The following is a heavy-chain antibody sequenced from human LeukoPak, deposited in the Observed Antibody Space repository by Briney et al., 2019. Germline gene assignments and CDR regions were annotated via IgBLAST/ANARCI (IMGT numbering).Heavy chain of an antibody. CDR3: ARAIYCSSTSCYNNAFDI. V-gene: IGHV3-33*01. Sequence: GGSLRLSCAASGFTFSNHGFHWVRQAPGKGLEWVAVICYDGSKKFHADSVKGRFTISRDNAKNSLYLQMNSLRAEDTALYHCARAIYCSSTSCYNNAFDIWGQGTMVTVSS. D-gene: IGHD2-2*02. CDR2: ICYDGSKK. CDR1: GFTFSNHG. J-gene: IGHJ3*02.